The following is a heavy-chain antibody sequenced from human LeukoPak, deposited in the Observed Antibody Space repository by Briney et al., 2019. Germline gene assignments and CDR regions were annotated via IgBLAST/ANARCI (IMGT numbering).Heavy chain of an antibody. CDR1: GFTFNNAW. CDR3: TSHAALDP. CDR2: IKSKNVGGTT. J-gene: IGHJ5*02. V-gene: IGHV3-15*01. Sequence: GGSLRLSCAASGFTFNNAWMNWVRQAPGKGLEWVGRIKSKNVGGTTDYAAPVKGRFTISRDDSKNTVYLQMDSLKIEDTAVYYCTSHAALDPWGQGTLVTVSS.